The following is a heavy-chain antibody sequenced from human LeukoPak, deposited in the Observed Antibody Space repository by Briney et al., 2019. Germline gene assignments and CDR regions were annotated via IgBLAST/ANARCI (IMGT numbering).Heavy chain of an antibody. V-gene: IGHV4-34*01. D-gene: IGHD2-2*02. J-gene: IGHJ6*02. Sequence: SETLSLTCAVYGGSFSGYYWSWIRQPPGKGLEWIGEINHSGSTNYNPSLKSRVTISVDTSKNQFSLKLSSVTAADTAVYYCASPWDIVVVPAAIPYYYGMDVWGQGTTVTVSS. CDR3: ASPWDIVVVPAAIPYYYGMDV. CDR1: GGSFSGYY. CDR2: INHSGST.